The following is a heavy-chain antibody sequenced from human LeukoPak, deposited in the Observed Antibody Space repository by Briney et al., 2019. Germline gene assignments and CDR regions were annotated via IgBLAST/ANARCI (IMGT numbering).Heavy chain of an antibody. CDR1: GGSISYYY. CDR2: IYYSGTT. D-gene: IGHD4-17*01. CDR3: AREDPQTTVPEGMDV. Sequence: SETLSLTCTVSGGSISYYYWSWLRQSPGKGLEWIGYIYYSGTTNYNPSLKSRVTISVDTSKNQFSLQLRSVTAADTAVYYCAREDPQTTVPEGMDVWGQGTTVTVSS. J-gene: IGHJ6*02. V-gene: IGHV4-59*01.